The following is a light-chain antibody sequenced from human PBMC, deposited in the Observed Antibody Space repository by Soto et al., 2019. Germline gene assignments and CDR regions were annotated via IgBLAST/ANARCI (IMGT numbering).Light chain of an antibody. CDR2: GAS. CDR3: QQYGSSGT. J-gene: IGKJ1*01. V-gene: IGKV3-20*01. CDR1: QSVSNNY. Sequence: EIVLTQSPGTLSLSPGERATLSCRASQSVSNNYLAWYQQKPGQAPRLLIYGASNRATGTPDRFSGSGSGTDFTLTISRPEPEDFAVYYCQQYGSSGTFGQGTKVDIK.